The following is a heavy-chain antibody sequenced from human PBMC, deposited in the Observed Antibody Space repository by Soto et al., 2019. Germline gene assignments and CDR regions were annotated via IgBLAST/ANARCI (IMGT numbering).Heavy chain of an antibody. CDR3: ARGSYYDFLPGGTGMDV. J-gene: IGHJ6*03. D-gene: IGHD3-3*01. CDR1: GFTFSSYA. Sequence: GGSLRLSCAASGFTFSSYAMHWVRQAPGKGLEWVAVISYDGSNKYYADSVKGRFTISRDNSKNTLYLQMNSLRAEDTAVYYCARGSYYDFLPGGTGMDVWGKGTTVTVSS. V-gene: IGHV3-30-3*01. CDR2: ISYDGSNK.